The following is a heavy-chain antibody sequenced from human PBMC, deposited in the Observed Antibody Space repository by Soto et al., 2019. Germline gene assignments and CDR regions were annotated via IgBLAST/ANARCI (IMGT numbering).Heavy chain of an antibody. D-gene: IGHD3-16*01. J-gene: IGHJ4*02. CDR2: VTSRGDTT. V-gene: IGHV3-23*01. CDR3: AKDRLGGGLDY. CDR1: GFIFSNYA. Sequence: EVQLLQSGGGLVQPGGSLRLSCEASGFIFSNYAMNWVRQAPGKGLEWVSIVTSRGDTTYYADSVKGRYTISRDNSKNRRNLQVNSLTAEDTAVYYCAKDRLGGGLDYWGQGTLVSVSS.